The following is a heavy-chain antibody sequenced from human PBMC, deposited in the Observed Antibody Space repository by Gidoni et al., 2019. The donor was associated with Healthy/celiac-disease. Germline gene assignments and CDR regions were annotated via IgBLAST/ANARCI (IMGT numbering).Heavy chain of an antibody. CDR3: TTLLCSSTSCRDY. V-gene: IGHV3-15*07. Sequence: GLEWVGRIKSKTDGGTTDYAAPVKGRFTISRDDSKNTLYLQMNSLTTEDTAVYYCTTLLCSSTSCRDYWGQGTLVTVSS. CDR2: IKSKTDGGTT. D-gene: IGHD2-2*01. J-gene: IGHJ4*02.